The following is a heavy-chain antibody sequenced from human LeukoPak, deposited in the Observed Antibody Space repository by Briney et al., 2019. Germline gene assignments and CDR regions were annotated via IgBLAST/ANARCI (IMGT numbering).Heavy chain of an antibody. CDR1: GFTFSNYW. J-gene: IGHJ4*02. D-gene: IGHD2/OR15-2a*01. Sequence: PGGSLRLSCAASGFTFSNYWMSWVRQAPGKGLEWVANINQRGSDKFYVDSVKGRFTISRDNAKNSLSLQMNSLRGEDTGVYYCATYLQSGPIDSWGQGTLVTVSS. V-gene: IGHV3-7*01. CDR2: INQRGSDK. CDR3: ATYLQSGPIDS.